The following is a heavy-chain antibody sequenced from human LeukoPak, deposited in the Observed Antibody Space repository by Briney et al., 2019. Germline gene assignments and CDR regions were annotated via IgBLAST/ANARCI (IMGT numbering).Heavy chain of an antibody. CDR3: ARPFGSGSYSYFDY. V-gene: IGHV4-34*01. CDR1: GGSFSSYY. D-gene: IGHD3-10*01. Sequence: SETLSLTCAVYGGSFSSYYWSWIRQPPGKGVEWIGEINHSGSTNYNPSLKSRVTISVDTSKNQFSLKLSSVTAADTAVYYCARPFGSGSYSYFDYWGQGTLVTVSS. CDR2: INHSGST. J-gene: IGHJ4*02.